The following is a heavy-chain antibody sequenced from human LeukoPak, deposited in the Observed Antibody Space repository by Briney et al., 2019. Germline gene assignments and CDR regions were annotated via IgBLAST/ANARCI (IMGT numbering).Heavy chain of an antibody. CDR2: ISGSGGST. CDR3: AKEGGSSWYSYYYYMDV. D-gene: IGHD6-13*01. V-gene: IGHV3-23*01. CDR1: GFTFSSYA. Sequence: GGSLRLSCAASGFTFSSYAMSWVRQAPGKGLEWVSAISGSGGSTYCADSVKGRFTISRDNSKNTLYLQMNSLRAEDTAVYYCAKEGGSSWYSYYYYMDVWGKGTTVTVSS. J-gene: IGHJ6*03.